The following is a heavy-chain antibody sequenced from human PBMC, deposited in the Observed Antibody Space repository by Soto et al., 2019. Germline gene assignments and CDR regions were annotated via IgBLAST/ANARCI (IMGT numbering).Heavy chain of an antibody. V-gene: IGHV3-21*01. CDR3: AREITMVRGVDY. J-gene: IGHJ4*02. Sequence: GGSLRLSCAASGFTFSSYAMSWVRQAPGKGLEWVSSISSSSSYIYYADSVKGRFTISRDNAKNSLYLQMNSLRAEDTAVYYCAREITMVRGVDYWGQGTLVTAPQ. CDR1: GFTFSSYA. D-gene: IGHD3-10*01. CDR2: ISSSSSYI.